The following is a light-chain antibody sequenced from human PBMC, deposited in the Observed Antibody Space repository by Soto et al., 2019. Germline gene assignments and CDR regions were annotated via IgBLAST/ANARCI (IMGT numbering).Light chain of an antibody. J-gene: IGKJ2*01. CDR2: AAS. CDR3: QQYGSSSYT. CDR1: QSISSSY. Sequence: EIVLTQSPGTLSLSPGERATLSCRASQSISSSYLAWYQQKPGQAPRLLIYAASSRATGIPDRFSGSGSGTDFPLSISRLQPEDFAVSYCQQYGSSSYTFGQGTQLEIK. V-gene: IGKV3-20*01.